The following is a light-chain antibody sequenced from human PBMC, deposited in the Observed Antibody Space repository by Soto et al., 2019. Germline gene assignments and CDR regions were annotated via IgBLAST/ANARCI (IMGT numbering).Light chain of an antibody. Sequence: QSALTQPASVSGSPGQSITISCTGTSSDIGAYNYVSWYQQHPGKAPKLLIYEVTNRPSGVSDRFSGYKSGNTASLTISGLQAEDEANYYCNSYTTLSNRVFGTGTKLTVL. CDR3: NSYTTLSNRV. CDR2: EVT. CDR1: SSDIGAYNY. V-gene: IGLV2-14*01. J-gene: IGLJ1*01.